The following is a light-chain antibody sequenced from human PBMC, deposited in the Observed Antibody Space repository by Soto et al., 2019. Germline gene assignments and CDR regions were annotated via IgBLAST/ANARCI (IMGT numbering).Light chain of an antibody. V-gene: IGKV1-39*01. Sequence: GDRVTITCQASQDISNYLNWYQQKPGKAPKLLIYAASTLQSGISSRFSGSGSGTDFIFTISSLQPEDFATYFCQQSYNSPPTFGQGTKVDIK. CDR2: AAS. CDR1: QDISNY. J-gene: IGKJ1*01. CDR3: QQSYNSPPT.